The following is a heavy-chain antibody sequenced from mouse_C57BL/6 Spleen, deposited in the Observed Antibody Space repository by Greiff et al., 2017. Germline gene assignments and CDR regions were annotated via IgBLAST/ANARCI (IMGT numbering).Heavy chain of an antibody. CDR1: GFSLRTFGMG. Sequence: QVTLKVSGPGILQPSQTLSLTCSFSGFSLRTFGMGVGWIRQPSGKGLEWLAHIWWDDDKYYNPALKSRLTISKDTSKNQVFLKIANVDTADTATYYCARIARDFTTVVAYYFDYWGQGTTLTVSS. V-gene: IGHV8-8*01. CDR3: ARIARDFTTVVAYYFDY. J-gene: IGHJ2*01. CDR2: IWWDDDK. D-gene: IGHD1-1*01.